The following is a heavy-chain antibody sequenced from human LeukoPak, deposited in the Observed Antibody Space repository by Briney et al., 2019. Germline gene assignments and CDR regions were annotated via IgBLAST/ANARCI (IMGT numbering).Heavy chain of an antibody. CDR3: GKKMNAAARPGNWVDP. CDR2: IIPIFGTA. J-gene: IGHJ5*01. CDR1: GGTFSSYA. Sequence: ASVKVSCKASGGTFSSYAISWVRQAPGQGLEWMGGIIPIFGTANYAQKFQGRVTITADESTSTAYMELSSLRSEDTAVYYCGKKMNAAARPGNWVDPWGQGTLVHVSS. V-gene: IGHV1-69*01. D-gene: IGHD6-13*01.